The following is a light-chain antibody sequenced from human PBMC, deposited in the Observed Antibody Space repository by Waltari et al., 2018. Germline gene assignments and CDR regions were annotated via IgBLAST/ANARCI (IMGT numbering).Light chain of an antibody. J-gene: IGLJ2*01. CDR3: QSYDSSLSLVV. CDR2: GNT. CDR1: NSNIGAGYD. Sequence: QSVLTQPPSVSGAPGQRVTISCTGSNSNIGAGYDVHWYQQVPGTAPKLLIYGNTDRPSGVPDRFSGSKSGTSASLAITGLQAEDEADYYCQSYDSSLSLVVFGGGTKLTVL. V-gene: IGLV1-40*01.